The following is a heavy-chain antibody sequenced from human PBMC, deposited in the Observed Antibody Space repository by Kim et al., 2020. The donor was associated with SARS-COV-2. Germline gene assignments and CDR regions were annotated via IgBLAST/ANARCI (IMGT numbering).Heavy chain of an antibody. CDR1: GYSFTSYW. J-gene: IGHJ6*02. CDR3: ARHSGYSGYDEDYYYYYGMDV. D-gene: IGHD5-12*01. CDR2: IYPGDSDT. V-gene: IGHV5-51*01. Sequence: GESLKISCKGSGYSFTSYWIGWVRQMPGKGLEWMGIIYPGDSDTRYSPSFQGQVTISADKSISTAYLQWSSLKASDTAMYYCARHSGYSGYDEDYYYYYGMDVWGQGSTVTVSS.